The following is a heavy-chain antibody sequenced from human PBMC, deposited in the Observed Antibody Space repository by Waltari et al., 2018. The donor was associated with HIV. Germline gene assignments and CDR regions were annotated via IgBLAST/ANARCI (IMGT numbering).Heavy chain of an antibody. CDR3: ARDYSGSYYGVDY. J-gene: IGHJ4*02. CDR1: GGSISSGSYY. D-gene: IGHD1-26*01. V-gene: IGHV4-61*02. Sequence: QVQLQESGPGLVKPSQTLSLTCTVSGGSISSGSYYWSWLRQPAGKGLEWIGRIYISGSTNYNPALKSRVTISVDTSKNHFSLKLSSVTAADTAVYYCARDYSGSYYGVDYWGQGTLVTVSS. CDR2: IYISGST.